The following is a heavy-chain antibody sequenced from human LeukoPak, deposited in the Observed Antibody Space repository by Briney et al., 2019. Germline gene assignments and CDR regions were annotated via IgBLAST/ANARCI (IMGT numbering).Heavy chain of an antibody. CDR2: ITLSSSTV. Sequence: GGSLRLSCAASGFTFSSYSMNWVRQAPGKGLEGVSYITLSSSTVYYADSVKGRFTISRDNAKNSLYLQMNSRRAEDTAVYYCAREPTYTSSWYTSCDYWGQGTLVTVSS. CDR1: GFTFSSYS. V-gene: IGHV3-48*01. CDR3: AREPTYTSSWYTSCDY. D-gene: IGHD6-13*01. J-gene: IGHJ4*02.